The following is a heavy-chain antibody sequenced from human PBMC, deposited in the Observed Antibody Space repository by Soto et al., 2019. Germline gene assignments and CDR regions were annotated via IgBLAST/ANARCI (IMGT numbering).Heavy chain of an antibody. Sequence: GGSLRLSCVVSGFTFNSAWMTWVRQAPGKGLEWVAAIPHDGSNKYYEDSVKGRFTISRDNSKSTLFLQMNSLRAEDTAVYYCAKRGYSYGSAMDVWGQGTTVTVSS. CDR2: IPHDGSNK. CDR1: GFTFNSAW. CDR3: AKRGYSYGSAMDV. V-gene: IGHV3-30*18. D-gene: IGHD5-18*01. J-gene: IGHJ6*02.